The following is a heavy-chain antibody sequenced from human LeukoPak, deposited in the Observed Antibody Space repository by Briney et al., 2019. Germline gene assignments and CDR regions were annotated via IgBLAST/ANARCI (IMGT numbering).Heavy chain of an antibody. CDR2: IYPDDFTT. CDR3: ARQGIDY. Sequence: GESLKISCKGSGYRFTSYWIGWVRQMPGKGLEWIGVIYPDDFTTIYSPSFQGQVTISADKSVTTAYLQWSSLQALDTATYYCARQGIDYWGQGTLVTVSS. CDR1: GYRFTSYW. V-gene: IGHV5-51*01. D-gene: IGHD6-13*01. J-gene: IGHJ4*02.